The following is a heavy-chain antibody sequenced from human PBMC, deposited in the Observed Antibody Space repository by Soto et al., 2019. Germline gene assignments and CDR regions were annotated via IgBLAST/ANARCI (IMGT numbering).Heavy chain of an antibody. D-gene: IGHD3-10*01. CDR3: AKRLRVTMVRGATKYFDY. V-gene: IGHV3-23*01. Sequence: GGSLRLSCAASGFTFSSYAMSWVRQAPGKGLEWVSAISGSGGSTYYADSVKGRFTISRDNSKNTLYLQMNSLRAEDTAVYYCAKRLRVTMVRGATKYFDYWGQGTLVTVSS. CDR1: GFTFSSYA. J-gene: IGHJ4*02. CDR2: ISGSGGST.